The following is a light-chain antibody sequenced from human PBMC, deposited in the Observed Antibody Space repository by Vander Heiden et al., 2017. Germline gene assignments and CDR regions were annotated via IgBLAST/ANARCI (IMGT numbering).Light chain of an antibody. CDR1: HRISTN. Sequence: DRQMTQSPSSLSAAVGDRVTITCRASHRISTNLNWYHHKAGKAPKLLISAASTLQSGVPSRFSGSNSGTEFTLTISDLQPDDCATFYCQQSYTRPRTFGPGTKVEIK. J-gene: IGKJ3*01. CDR2: AAS. CDR3: QQSYTRPRT. V-gene: IGKV1-39*01.